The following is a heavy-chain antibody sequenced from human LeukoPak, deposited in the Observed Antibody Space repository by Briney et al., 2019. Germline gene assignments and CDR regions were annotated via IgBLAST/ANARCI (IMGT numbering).Heavy chain of an antibody. CDR3: ARDVGGMATEYYFDY. D-gene: IGHD5-24*01. CDR1: GFTFSSYW. Sequence: PGGSLRLSCAASGFTFSSYWMHWVRQAPGKGLVWVSRINTDGSSTSYADSVKGRFTISRDNAKNTLYLQMNSLRAEDTAVYYCARDVGGMATEYYFDYWGQGTLVTVSS. V-gene: IGHV3-74*01. J-gene: IGHJ4*02. CDR2: INTDGSST.